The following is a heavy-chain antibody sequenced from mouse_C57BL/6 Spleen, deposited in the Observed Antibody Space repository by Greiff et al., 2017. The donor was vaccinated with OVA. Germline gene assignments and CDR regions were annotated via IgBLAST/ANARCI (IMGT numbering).Heavy chain of an antibody. CDR2: INYDGSST. D-gene: IGHD2-5*01. V-gene: IGHV5-16*01. Sequence: EVKLQESEGGLVQPGGSMKLSCTASGFTFSDYYMPWVRQVPEKGLEWVANINYDGSSTYYLDSLNGRFIISRDNAKNILYLQMSSLKSEDTATYYCAREEGYYSNWVRYFDVWGTGTTVTVSS. CDR1: GFTFSDYY. J-gene: IGHJ1*03. CDR3: AREEGYYSNWVRYFDV.